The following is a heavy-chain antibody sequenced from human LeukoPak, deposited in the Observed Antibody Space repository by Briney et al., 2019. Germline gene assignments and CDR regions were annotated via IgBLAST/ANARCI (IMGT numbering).Heavy chain of an antibody. Sequence: VSVKVSCKASGYTFTGYYMHWVRQAPGQGLEWMGRINPNSGGTNYAQKFQGRVTITRDTSASTAYIELRSLRSEDTAMYYCARGSTSDWPLDHWGQETLVTISS. CDR3: ARGSTSDWPLDH. V-gene: IGHV1-2*06. J-gene: IGHJ4*02. CDR1: GYTFTGYY. D-gene: IGHD2-2*01. CDR2: INPNSGGT.